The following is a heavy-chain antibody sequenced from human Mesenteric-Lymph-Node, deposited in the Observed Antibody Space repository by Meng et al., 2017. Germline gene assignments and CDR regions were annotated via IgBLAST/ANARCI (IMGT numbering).Heavy chain of an antibody. CDR2: FHISGST. V-gene: IGHV4-4*07. D-gene: IGHD1-26*01. Sequence: QVQLQESGPGLLKPSETLALTCTVSGGSSSSNFWTWIRQPAGKGLEWIGRFHISGSTNYYPSLRDRVTMSGDTSKNQVSLNLTSVTAADTAVYYCARGQRSYSGSYPEWFDPWGQGTLVTVSS. CDR1: GGSSSSNF. CDR3: ARGQRSYSGSYPEWFDP. J-gene: IGHJ5*02.